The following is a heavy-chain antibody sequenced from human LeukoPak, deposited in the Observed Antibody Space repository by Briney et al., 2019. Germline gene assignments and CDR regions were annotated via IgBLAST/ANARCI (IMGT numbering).Heavy chain of an antibody. CDR2: ISSSGSTI. CDR3: ARDLISYYDSSGYDY. CDR1: GFTFSDYY. J-gene: IGHJ4*02. V-gene: IGHV3-11*01. D-gene: IGHD3-22*01. Sequence: GGSLRLSCAASGFTFSDYYMSWIRQAPGKGLEWVSYISSSGSTIYYADSVKGRFTISRDNAKNSLYLQMNSLRVEDTAVYYCARDLISYYDSSGYDYWGQGTLVTVSS.